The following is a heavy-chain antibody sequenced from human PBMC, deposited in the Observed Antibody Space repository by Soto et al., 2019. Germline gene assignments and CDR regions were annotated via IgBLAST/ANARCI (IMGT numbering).Heavy chain of an antibody. CDR1: GGSISSSSYY. CDR2: IYYSGST. J-gene: IGHJ4*02. V-gene: IGHV4-39*01. D-gene: IGHD3-22*01. Sequence: TSETLSLTCTVPGGSISSSSYYWGWIRQPPGKGLEWIGSIYYSGSTYYNPSLKSRVTISVDTSKNQFSLKLSSVTAADTAVYYCARQGDYDSSGYYLFDYWGQGTLVTVSS. CDR3: ARQGDYDSSGYYLFDY.